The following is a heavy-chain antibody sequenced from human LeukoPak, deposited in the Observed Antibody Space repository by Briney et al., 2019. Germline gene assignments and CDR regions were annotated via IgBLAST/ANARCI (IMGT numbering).Heavy chain of an antibody. J-gene: IGHJ4*02. CDR3: ARGSTYYEGSGQVPFDY. V-gene: IGHV3-48*01. D-gene: IGHD3-22*01. CDR2: ISGSSGII. Sequence: GGSLRLSCAASGFTFNTYTMNWVRQAPGKGLEWVSYISGSSGIIDYADSVRGRFTISRDNAKNSLYLQMNSLRAEDTAVYYCARGSTYYEGSGQVPFDYWGQGTPVTVSS. CDR1: GFTFNTYT.